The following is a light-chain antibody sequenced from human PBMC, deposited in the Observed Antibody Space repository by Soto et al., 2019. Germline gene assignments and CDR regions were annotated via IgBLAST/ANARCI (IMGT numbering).Light chain of an antibody. J-gene: IGKJ1*01. CDR2: KAS. CDR3: QQYNNWPLT. Sequence: IQMTQSPSSLSASVGDRVTITCRASQTISSWLAWYQQKPGKAPKLLIYKASTLKSGVPSRFSGSGSETEFTLTISSLQSEDFAVYYCQQYNNWPLTFGQGTKVDIK. CDR1: QTISSW. V-gene: IGKV1-5*03.